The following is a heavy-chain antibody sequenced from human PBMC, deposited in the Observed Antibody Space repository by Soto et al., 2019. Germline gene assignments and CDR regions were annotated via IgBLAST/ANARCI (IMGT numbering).Heavy chain of an antibody. Sequence: SVKVSCKASGGTFSSYAISWVRQAPGQGLEWMGGIIPIFGTANYAQKFQGRVTITTDTSTSTAYMELRSLRSDDTAVYYCARGGSSTSWFYYMDVWGKGTTVTVPS. CDR2: IIPIFGTA. V-gene: IGHV1-69*05. CDR3: ARGGSSTSWFYYMDV. J-gene: IGHJ6*03. D-gene: IGHD2-2*01. CDR1: GGTFSSYA.